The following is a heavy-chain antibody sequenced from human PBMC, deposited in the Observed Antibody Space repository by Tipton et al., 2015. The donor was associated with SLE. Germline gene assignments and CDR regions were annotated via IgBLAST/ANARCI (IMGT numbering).Heavy chain of an antibody. CDR1: GGSISSYY. V-gene: IGHV4-39*01. CDR2: ISYSGST. Sequence: LRLSCTVSGGSISSYYWGWIRQPPGKGLEWIGSISYSGSTYYNPSLKSRLTISVDTSKKQFSLKLSSVTAADTAVYYCARQWYSGRYDYWGQGTLVTVSS. D-gene: IGHD1-26*01. J-gene: IGHJ4*02. CDR3: ARQWYSGRYDY.